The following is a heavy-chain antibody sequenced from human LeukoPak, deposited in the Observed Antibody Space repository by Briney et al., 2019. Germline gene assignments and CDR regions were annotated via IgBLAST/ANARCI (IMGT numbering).Heavy chain of an antibody. Sequence: GGSLRLSCAVSGFTFSSYGIHWVRQAPGKGLEWVACIWYDGSNKYYADSVKGRFTISRDNSKNTLYLQTNSLRADDTALYYCARDDDSGTSILAWGQGTLVTVSS. D-gene: IGHD3-22*01. V-gene: IGHV3-33*01. CDR2: IWYDGSNK. J-gene: IGHJ5*02. CDR1: GFTFSSYG. CDR3: ARDDDSGTSILA.